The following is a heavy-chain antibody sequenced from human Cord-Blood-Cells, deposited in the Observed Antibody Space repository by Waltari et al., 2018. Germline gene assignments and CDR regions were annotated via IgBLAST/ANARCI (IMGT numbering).Heavy chain of an antibody. D-gene: IGHD6-6*01. CDR2: IHPNRGGT. V-gene: IGHV1-2*04. Sequence: QVQLVQSGAEVKKPGASVKVSCKASGYTFTGYYMHWVRQAPGQGLEWSGWIHPNRGGTSYAEKFQGWVPRTRDPCSRTAYMELSRLGSEDTGVYYCARVSSPYSSSSFDYWGQGTLVTVSS. CDR3: ARVSSPYSSSSFDY. CDR1: GYTFTGYY. J-gene: IGHJ4*02.